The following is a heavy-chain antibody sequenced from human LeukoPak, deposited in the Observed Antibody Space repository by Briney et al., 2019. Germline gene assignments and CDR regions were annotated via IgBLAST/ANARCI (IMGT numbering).Heavy chain of an antibody. CDR1: GFTFSSYE. Sequence: GGSLRLSCAASGFTFSSYEMNWVRQAPGKGLEWVSYITSRGSTKYYADSVKGRFTISRDNAKNSLYLQMNSLRAEGTAVYYCASESIYCSGGSCYPYYFDYWGQGTLVTVSS. V-gene: IGHV3-48*03. CDR3: ASESIYCSGGSCYPYYFDY. D-gene: IGHD2-15*01. CDR2: ITSRGSTK. J-gene: IGHJ4*02.